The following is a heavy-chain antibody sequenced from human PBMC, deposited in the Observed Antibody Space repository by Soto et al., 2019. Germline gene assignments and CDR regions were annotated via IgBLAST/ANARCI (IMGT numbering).Heavy chain of an antibody. J-gene: IGHJ3*02. CDR2: ISYSGGT. CDR1: GGSISSYY. Sequence: QVQLQESGPGLVKPSETLSLTCTVSGGSISSYYWSWIRQSPGKGLEWIGYISYSGGTNYNSSLKGRVIISVDTSKNLFSLKLSSVTAADTAVYYCAGHRNWYDAFDIWGQGTMVTVSS. V-gene: IGHV4-59*08. CDR3: AGHRNWYDAFDI. D-gene: IGHD1-20*01.